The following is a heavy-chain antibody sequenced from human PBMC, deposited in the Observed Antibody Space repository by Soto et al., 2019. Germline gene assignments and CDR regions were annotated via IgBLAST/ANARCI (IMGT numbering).Heavy chain of an antibody. CDR3: ARPLHRYCSGGSCYSYVGGFDY. J-gene: IGHJ4*02. CDR1: GFTFSNYG. Sequence: GGSLRLSCAASGFTFSNYGMHWVRQAPGKGLEWVAIISYDGSNKYYADSVKGRFTISRDNSKNTLFLQMNSLRAEDTAVYYCARPLHRYCSGGSCYSYVGGFDYWGQGTLVTVSS. CDR2: ISYDGSNK. D-gene: IGHD2-15*01. V-gene: IGHV3-30*03.